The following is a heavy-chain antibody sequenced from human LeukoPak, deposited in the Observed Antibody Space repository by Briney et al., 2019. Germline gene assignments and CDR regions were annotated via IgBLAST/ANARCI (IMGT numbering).Heavy chain of an antibody. Sequence: SETLSLTCAVYGGSFSGYYWSWIRQPPGKGLEWIGEINHSGSTNHNPSLKSRVTISVDTSKNQFSLKLSSVTAADTAVYYCATTHCSGGSCYSGKYFQHWGQGTLVTVSS. J-gene: IGHJ1*01. CDR1: GGSFSGYY. V-gene: IGHV4-34*01. CDR3: ATTHCSGGSCYSGKYFQH. D-gene: IGHD2-15*01. CDR2: INHSGST.